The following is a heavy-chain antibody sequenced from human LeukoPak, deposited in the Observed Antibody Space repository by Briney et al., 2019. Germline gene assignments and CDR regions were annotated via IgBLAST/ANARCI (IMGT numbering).Heavy chain of an antibody. CDR1: GFTFSSYA. J-gene: IGHJ3*02. D-gene: IGHD4-17*01. CDR2: ISGSGGST. CDR3: ARDSSTVTTLYGAFDI. V-gene: IGHV3-23*01. Sequence: GGSLRLSCAASGFTFSSYAMSWVRQAPGKGLEWVSAISGSGGSTYYADSVKGRFTISRDNSKNTLYLQMNSLRAEDTAVYYCARDSSTVTTLYGAFDIWGQGTMVTVSS.